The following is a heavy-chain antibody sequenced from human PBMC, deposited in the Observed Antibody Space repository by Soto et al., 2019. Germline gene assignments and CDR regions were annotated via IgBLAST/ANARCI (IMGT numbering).Heavy chain of an antibody. CDR1: GYTFTSYG. V-gene: IGHV1-18*01. D-gene: IGHD6-19*01. Sequence: ASVKVSCKASGYTFTSYGISWVRQAPGQGLEWMGWVSAYNGNTNYAQKLQGRVTMTTDTSTSTAYMELRSLRSDDTAVYYCARPFAGYSSGWYFDYWGQGTLVTVSS. CDR2: VSAYNGNT. J-gene: IGHJ4*02. CDR3: ARPFAGYSSGWYFDY.